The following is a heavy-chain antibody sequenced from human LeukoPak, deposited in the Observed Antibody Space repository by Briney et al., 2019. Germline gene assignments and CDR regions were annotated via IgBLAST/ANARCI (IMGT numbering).Heavy chain of an antibody. J-gene: IGHJ6*03. D-gene: IGHD2-2*01. CDR2: IRSRAHGGTS. V-gene: IGHV3-49*03. Sequence: GGSLRLSCTAFGFTFGENAIIWFRQAPGKGLEWVSFIRSRAHGGTSEYAAAAKGRFTISRDDSKNIAYLQMNSLEPEDTAVYYCSRVERSSFGIYYYYMAVWGKGTTVTVSS. CDR3: SRVERSSFGIYYYYMAV. CDR1: GFTFGENA.